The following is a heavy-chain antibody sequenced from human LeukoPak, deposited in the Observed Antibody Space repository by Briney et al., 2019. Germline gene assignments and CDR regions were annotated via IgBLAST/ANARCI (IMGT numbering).Heavy chain of an antibody. CDR1: GYSFTSYW. J-gene: IGHJ6*02. Sequence: GESLKISCKGSGYSFTSYWISWVRQMPGKGLEWMGRIDPSDSYTNYSPSFQGHVTISADKSISTAYLQWSSLKASDTAMYYCARSYYGDYGYYYGMDVWGQGTTVTVSS. D-gene: IGHD4-17*01. CDR2: IDPSDSYT. V-gene: IGHV5-10-1*01. CDR3: ARSYYGDYGYYYGMDV.